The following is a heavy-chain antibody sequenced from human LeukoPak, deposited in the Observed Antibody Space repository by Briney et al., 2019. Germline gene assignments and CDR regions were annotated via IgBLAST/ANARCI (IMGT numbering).Heavy chain of an antibody. Sequence: GGSLRLSCAASGFTVSSNYMSWVRQAPGKGLEWVSVIYSGGSTYYADSVQGRFTISRDNSKNTLYLQMNSLRAEDTAVYYCAKAGASAYYLQFFDYWGQGTLVTVSS. J-gene: IGHJ4*02. CDR1: GFTVSSNY. CDR2: IYSGGST. CDR3: AKAGASAYYLQFFDY. D-gene: IGHD3-22*01. V-gene: IGHV3-53*01.